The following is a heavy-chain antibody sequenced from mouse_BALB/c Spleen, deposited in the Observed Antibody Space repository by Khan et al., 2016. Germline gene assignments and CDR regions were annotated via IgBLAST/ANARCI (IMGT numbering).Heavy chain of an antibody. D-gene: IGHD2-3*01. CDR2: IDPENSNT. J-gene: IGHJ2*01. CDR1: GFNIKDYY. V-gene: IGHV14-1*02. Sequence: VQLQQSGAELVRPGALVKLSCKASGFNIKDYYMHWVKQRPEQGLEWIGWIDPENSNTICDPKFQGKASITADTSSNTAYLQLSSLTSEDTAVYYCARTWLLRYFDYWGQGTTLTVSS. CDR3: ARTWLLRYFDY.